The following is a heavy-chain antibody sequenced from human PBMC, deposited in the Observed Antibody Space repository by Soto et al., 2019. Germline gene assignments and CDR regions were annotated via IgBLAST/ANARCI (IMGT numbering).Heavy chain of an antibody. CDR2: IYHSGST. CDR1: GGSISSGGYS. CDR3: ASRIPILTGYNV. V-gene: IGHV4-30-2*01. Sequence: SETLSLTCAVSGGSISSGGYSWSWIRQPPGKGLEWIGYIYHSGSTYYNPSLKSRVTISVDRSKNQFSLKLSSVTAADTAVYYCASRIPILTGYNVWGQGTTVTVSS. J-gene: IGHJ6*02. D-gene: IGHD3-9*01.